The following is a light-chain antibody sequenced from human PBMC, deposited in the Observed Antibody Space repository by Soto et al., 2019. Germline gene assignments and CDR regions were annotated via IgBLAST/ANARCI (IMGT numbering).Light chain of an antibody. CDR3: QQYQTYSRT. Sequence: DIQMTQSPSTVSASVGDRITITCRASQSINTWLAWYRQRQGEAPQLLNYDSSTLAMGVPSRFSGSGSGTDFTLSISRLQPHDFANSYCQQYQTYSRTFGQVTKVEVK. CDR2: DSS. J-gene: IGKJ1*01. CDR1: QSINTW. V-gene: IGKV1-5*01.